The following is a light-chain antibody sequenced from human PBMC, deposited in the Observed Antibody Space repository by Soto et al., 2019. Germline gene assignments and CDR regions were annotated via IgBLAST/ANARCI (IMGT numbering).Light chain of an antibody. CDR3: QQYKDWPPWT. Sequence: EIVMAQSPATLSVSPGNRATLSCRASQRVNNNLAWYQQRRVQAPRLLIYGASTRATGITARFTGSGSGKEFSLTISSLQSEDFAVYFCQQYKDWPPWTFGQGTKVEI. V-gene: IGKV3D-15*01. CDR1: QRVNNN. CDR2: GAS. J-gene: IGKJ1*01.